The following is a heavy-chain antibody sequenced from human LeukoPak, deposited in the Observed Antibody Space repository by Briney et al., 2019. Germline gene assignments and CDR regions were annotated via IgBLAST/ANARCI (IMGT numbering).Heavy chain of an antibody. CDR3: ARTPRGRGNYFDN. J-gene: IGHJ4*02. CDR1: GSHLTTYW. D-gene: IGHD3-10*01. Sequence: GESLEISFQGSGSHLTTYWITWVRPMPGTGLEWMGRIDPSDSYTDYNPSFQGHVTISADKSINTAYLQWSSLKASDTAMYYCARTPRGRGNYFDNWGQGTLVTVSS. V-gene: IGHV5-10-1*01. CDR2: IDPSDSYT.